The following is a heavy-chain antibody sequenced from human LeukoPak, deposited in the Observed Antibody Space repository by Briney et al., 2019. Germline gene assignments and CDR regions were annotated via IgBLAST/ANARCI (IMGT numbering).Heavy chain of an antibody. J-gene: IGHJ4*02. D-gene: IGHD4-23*01. V-gene: IGHV3-30*03. Sequence: GRSLRLSCAASGFTFSSYGMHWVRQAPGKGLEWVALISYDGSNKNYADSVKGRFTISRDNSKNTLYLQMNSLRAEDTAVYYCARDYGGSSPFDYWGQGTLVTVSS. CDR2: ISYDGSNK. CDR3: ARDYGGSSPFDY. CDR1: GFTFSSYG.